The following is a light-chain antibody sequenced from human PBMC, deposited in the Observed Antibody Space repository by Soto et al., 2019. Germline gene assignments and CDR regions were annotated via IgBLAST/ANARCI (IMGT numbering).Light chain of an antibody. J-gene: IGKJ1*01. V-gene: IGKV1-17*03. CDR1: QSISSC. Sequence: DIRRTPFTYNMSASVGDRFSITCRASQSISSCLVWFQQKPGKVPKRLMYAAYRLESGVPSRFSGSGSGTEFTLTISSLQPEDFATYYCQLPDRQPRTFGQGTKVDIK. CDR3: QLPDRQPRT. CDR2: AAY.